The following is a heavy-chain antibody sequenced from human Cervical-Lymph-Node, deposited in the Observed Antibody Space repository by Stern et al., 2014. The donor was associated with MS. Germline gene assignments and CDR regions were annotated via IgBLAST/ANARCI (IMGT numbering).Heavy chain of an antibody. CDR2: IFPNDEK. V-gene: IGHV2-26*01. Sequence: QVTLKESGPVLVKPTETLTLTCTVSGFSLSNGRMGVSWIRQPPGKALEWLAHIFPNDEKSYSTSLKSRLTISKDTSKSQVVLSMTNMDPLDTATYCSRMRVEGLTVTSGVNWFDPWGQGTLVTVSS. CDR1: GFSLSNGRMG. J-gene: IGHJ5*02. CDR3: SRMRVEGLTVTSGVNWFDP. D-gene: IGHD4-11*01.